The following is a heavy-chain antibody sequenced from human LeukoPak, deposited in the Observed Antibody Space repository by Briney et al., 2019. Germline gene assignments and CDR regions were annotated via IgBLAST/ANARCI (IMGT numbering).Heavy chain of an antibody. J-gene: IGHJ3*02. CDR2: INAGNGNT. CDR1: GYTFTSYA. Sequence: GASVKVSCKASGYTFTSYATHWVRQAPGQRLEWMGWINAGNGNTKYSQKFQGRVTITRDTSAGTASMELSSLRSEDTAVYYCAGSASDAFDIWGQGTMVTVSS. V-gene: IGHV1-3*01. CDR3: AGSASDAFDI.